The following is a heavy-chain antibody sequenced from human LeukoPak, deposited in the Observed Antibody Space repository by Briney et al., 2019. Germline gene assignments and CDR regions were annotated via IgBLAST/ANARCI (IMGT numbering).Heavy chain of an antibody. D-gene: IGHD6-6*01. CDR2: INHSGST. J-gene: IGHJ6*02. Sequence: SETLSLTYAVYGGSFSGYYWSWIRQPPGKGLEWIGEINHSGSTNYNPSLKSRVTISVDTSKNQFSLKLSSVTAADTAVYYCARAAARPGYYYYGMDVWGQGTTVTVSS. V-gene: IGHV4-34*01. CDR1: GGSFSGYY. CDR3: ARAAARPGYYYYGMDV.